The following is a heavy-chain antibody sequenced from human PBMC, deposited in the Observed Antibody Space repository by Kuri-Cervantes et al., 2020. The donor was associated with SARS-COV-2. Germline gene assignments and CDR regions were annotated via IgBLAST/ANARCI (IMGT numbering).Heavy chain of an antibody. CDR3: STHPDDFWSGYYTGYYGMDV. D-gene: IGHD3-3*01. CDR2: FDPEDGET. V-gene: IGHV1-24*01. Sequence: ASVKVSCKVSGYTLTELSMLWVRQAPGKGLEWMGGFDPEDGETIYAQKFQGRVTMTEDTSTDTAYMELSSLRSEDTAVYYFSTHPDDFWSGYYTGYYGMDVWGQGTTVTVSS. CDR1: GYTLTELS. J-gene: IGHJ6*02.